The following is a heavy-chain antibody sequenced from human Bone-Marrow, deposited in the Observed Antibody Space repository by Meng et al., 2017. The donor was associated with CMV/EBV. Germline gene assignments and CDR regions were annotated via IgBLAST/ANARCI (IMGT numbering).Heavy chain of an antibody. J-gene: IGHJ4*02. Sequence: GESLKISCAASGFTFSSYWMHWVRQAPGKGLVWVSRINSDGSSTSYADSVKGRFTTSRDNAKNTLYLQMNSLRAEDTAVYYCARVGVGYSYGYDYWGQGPLVNVSS. CDR3: ARVGVGYSYGYDY. CDR2: INSDGSST. CDR1: GFTFSSYW. V-gene: IGHV3-74*01. D-gene: IGHD5-18*01.